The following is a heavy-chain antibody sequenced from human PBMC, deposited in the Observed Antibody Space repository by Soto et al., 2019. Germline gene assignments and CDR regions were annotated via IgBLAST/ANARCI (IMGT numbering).Heavy chain of an antibody. CDR3: ARGGYNHGYGRYYYYGIDV. Sequence: QVQLVQSGAEVKKPGASVRVSCKASGYTFTNYGITWVRQAPGQGLEWMGWISTYNGNTNYAQNLQGGGTMTTDTSTSTAYMELMSLRSDDTAVYYCARGGYNHGYGRYYYYGIDVWGQGTTVTVSS. D-gene: IGHD5-18*01. CDR1: GYTFTNYG. J-gene: IGHJ6*02. V-gene: IGHV1-18*01. CDR2: ISTYNGNT.